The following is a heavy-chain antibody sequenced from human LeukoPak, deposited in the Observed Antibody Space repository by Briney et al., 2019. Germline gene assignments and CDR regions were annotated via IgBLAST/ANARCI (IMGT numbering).Heavy chain of an antibody. CDR3: ARTAMAFGGVIASGY. J-gene: IGHJ4*02. D-gene: IGHD3-16*02. Sequence: SETLSLTCTVSGGSISSSSYYWGWIRQPPGKGLEWIGSIYYSGSTYYNPSLKSRVTISVDTSKNQFSLKLSSVTAADTAVYYCARTAMAFGGVIASGYWGQGTLVSVSS. CDR2: IYYSGST. V-gene: IGHV4-39*01. CDR1: GGSISSSSYY.